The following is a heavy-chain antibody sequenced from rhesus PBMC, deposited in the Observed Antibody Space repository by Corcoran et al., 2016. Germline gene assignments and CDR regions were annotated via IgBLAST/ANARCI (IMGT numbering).Heavy chain of an antibody. CDR3: ARQGGGVIVWVDY. Sequence: QVQLQESGPGLVKPSETLSLTCAVSGGSISDDYYWSWIRQPPGKRLEWIGRISGSGGSTDYNPSLKSRVTISTDTSKNQFSLKLGSVTAADTAVYYCARQGGGVIVWVDYWGQGVLVTVSS. CDR1: GGSISDDYY. V-gene: IGHV4-173*01. J-gene: IGHJ4*01. CDR2: ISGSGGST. D-gene: IGHD3-34*01.